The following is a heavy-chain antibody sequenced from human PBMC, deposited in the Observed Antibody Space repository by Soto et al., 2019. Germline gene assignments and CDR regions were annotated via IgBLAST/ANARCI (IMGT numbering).Heavy chain of an antibody. CDR3: ARRLWDSSGWHPFDS. V-gene: IGHV2-5*01. J-gene: IGHJ4*02. D-gene: IGHD6-19*01. Sequence: QITLKESGPTLVSPTQTLTLTCTLSGVSVSATGVGVAWIRQSPGKALECLALIYWNDDERYSPSLKSRLTISKDISKNRVVLTMANMDPVDAGTYYCARRLWDSSGWHPFDSWGQGALVTVSS. CDR1: GVSVSATGVG. CDR2: IYWNDDE.